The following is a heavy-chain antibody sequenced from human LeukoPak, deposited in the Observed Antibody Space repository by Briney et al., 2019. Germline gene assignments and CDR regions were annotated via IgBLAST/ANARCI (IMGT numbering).Heavy chain of an antibody. CDR1: GGSFSGYY. J-gene: IGHJ6*02. V-gene: IGHV4-34*01. Sequence: SETLSLTCAVYGGSFSGYYWSWVRQPPGKGLEWIGEINHSGSTNYNPSLKGRVTISVDTSKNQFSLKLSSVTAADTAVYYCARLKYQLSNTRIERYYYGMDVWGQGTTVTVSS. CDR3: ARLKYQLSNTRIERYYYGMDV. D-gene: IGHD2-2*01. CDR2: INHSGST.